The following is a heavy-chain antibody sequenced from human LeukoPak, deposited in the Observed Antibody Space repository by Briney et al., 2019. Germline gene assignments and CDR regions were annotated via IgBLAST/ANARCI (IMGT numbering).Heavy chain of an antibody. CDR3: TRGGVDY. V-gene: IGHV3-74*03. Sequence: GGSLRLSCAASAFIFSSYWMHWVRQAPGKGLVWVSRINSDGSTTTYADSVKGRFTISRDNAKNTLYLQMNSLRAEDTAVYYCTRGGVDYWGQGTLVTVSS. CDR1: AFIFSSYW. CDR2: INSDGSTT. J-gene: IGHJ4*02. D-gene: IGHD3-16*01.